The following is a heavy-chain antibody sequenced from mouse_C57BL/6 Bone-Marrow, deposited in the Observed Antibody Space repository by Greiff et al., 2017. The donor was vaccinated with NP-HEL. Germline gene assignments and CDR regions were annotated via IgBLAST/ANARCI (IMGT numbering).Heavy chain of an antibody. CDR1: GYTFTSYW. CDR2: IHPNSGST. Sequence: QLQQSGAELVKPGASVKLSCKASGYTFTSYWMHWVKQRPGQGLEWIGMIHPNSGSTNYNEKFKSKATLTVDKSSSTAYMQLSSLTSEDSAVYYCARRTGTVFDYWGQGTTLTVSS. J-gene: IGHJ2*01. V-gene: IGHV1-64*01. CDR3: ARRTGTVFDY. D-gene: IGHD4-1*01.